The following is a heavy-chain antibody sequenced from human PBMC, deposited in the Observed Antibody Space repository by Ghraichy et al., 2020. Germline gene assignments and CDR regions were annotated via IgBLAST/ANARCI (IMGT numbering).Heavy chain of an antibody. V-gene: IGHV1-69*13. CDR1: GGTFSSYA. Sequence: SVKVSCKASGGTFSSYAISWVRQAPGQGLEWMGGIIPIFGTANYAQKFQGRVTITADESTSTAYMELSSLRSEDTAVYYCARREGGSYIVGAFDIWGQGTMVTVSS. CDR3: ARREGGSYIVGAFDI. J-gene: IGHJ3*02. D-gene: IGHD1-26*01. CDR2: IIPIFGTA.